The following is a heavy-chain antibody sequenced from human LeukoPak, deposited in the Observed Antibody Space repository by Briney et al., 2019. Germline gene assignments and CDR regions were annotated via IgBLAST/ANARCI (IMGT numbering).Heavy chain of an antibody. Sequence: GGSLRLSCAASGFTFSSYGMHWVRQAPGKGLEWVAVIWYDGSNKYYADSVKGRFTISRDNSKNTLYLQINSLRAEDTAVYYCARGTPYDSSGYYYEGTPFDIWGQGTMVTVSS. V-gene: IGHV3-33*01. CDR2: IWYDGSNK. D-gene: IGHD3-22*01. J-gene: IGHJ3*02. CDR3: ARGTPYDSSGYYYEGTPFDI. CDR1: GFTFSSYG.